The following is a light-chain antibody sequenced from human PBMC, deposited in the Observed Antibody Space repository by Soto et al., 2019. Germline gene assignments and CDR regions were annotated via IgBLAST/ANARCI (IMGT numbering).Light chain of an antibody. CDR2: EVS. J-gene: IGLJ2*01. V-gene: IGLV2-8*01. CDR1: SSDVGGYNA. CDR3: SSYGGKNNLV. Sequence: QSALTQPPSASGSPGQSVTISCTGTSSDVGGYNAVSWYQQHPVKAPKLMIFEVSKRPSGVPHLFSGSKSGNTASLTVARLHAEEGAYYCCSSYGGKNNLVFGGGTKLTVL.